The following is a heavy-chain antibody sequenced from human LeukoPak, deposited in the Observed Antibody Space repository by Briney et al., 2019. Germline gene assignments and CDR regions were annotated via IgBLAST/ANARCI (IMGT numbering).Heavy chain of an antibody. CDR3: AALAAAGRFDY. CDR1: VGSISSYH. D-gene: IGHD6-13*01. J-gene: IGHJ4*02. Sequence: MTSETLSLTCTVSVGSISSYHGSWIRQPPGKGLEWIGHIYYSGSTNYNPSLKSRVTLALNTSNNHFSLKLSSVTAADTAVNYCAALAAAGRFDYWGEGTL. V-gene: IGHV4-59*13. CDR2: IYYSGST.